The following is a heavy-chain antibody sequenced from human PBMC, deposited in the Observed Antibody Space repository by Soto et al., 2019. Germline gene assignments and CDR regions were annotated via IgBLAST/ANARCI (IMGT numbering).Heavy chain of an antibody. D-gene: IGHD1-20*01. J-gene: IGHJ4*02. V-gene: IGHV1-69*13. CDR1: GGTFSSYA. CDR2: IIPIFGTA. CDR3: ARFTTGITGRYFDY. Sequence: SVKVSCKASGGTFSSYAISWVRQAPGQGLEWKGGIIPIFGTANYAQKFQGRVTITADESTSTAYMELSSLRSEDTAVYYCARFTTGITGRYFDYWGQGTLVTVSS.